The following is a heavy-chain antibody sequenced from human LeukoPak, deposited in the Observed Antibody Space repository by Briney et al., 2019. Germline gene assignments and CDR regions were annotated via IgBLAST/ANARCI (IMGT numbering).Heavy chain of an antibody. J-gene: IGHJ6*04. CDR1: SGSFRTYY. Sequence: SETLSLTCTVSSGSFRTYYWSWIRQPPGKGLEWIGYIFYNEGTSYNPSLKSRVTISVDTSNNQLSLKVNSVTAADTAMYYCVKSNSRYQPWTLDIWGKGTTVTVSS. CDR2: IFYNEGT. D-gene: IGHD2-2*01. CDR3: VKSNSRYQPWTLDI. V-gene: IGHV4-59*01.